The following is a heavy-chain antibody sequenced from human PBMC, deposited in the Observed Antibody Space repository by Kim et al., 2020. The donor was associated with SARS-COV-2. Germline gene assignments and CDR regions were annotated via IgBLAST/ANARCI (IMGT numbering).Heavy chain of an antibody. J-gene: IGHJ4*02. Sequence: TGFAQKCKGRVTVTWDTSISTAYMELSSLRSEETAVYYCARAIRNQLLSEYWGQGTLVTVSS. CDR3: ARAIRNQLLSEY. D-gene: IGHD2-2*01. V-gene: IGHV1-8*01. CDR2: T.